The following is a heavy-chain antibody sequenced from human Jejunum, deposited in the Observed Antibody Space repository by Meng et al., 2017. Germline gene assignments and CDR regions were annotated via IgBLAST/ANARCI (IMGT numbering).Heavy chain of an antibody. CDR2: IYYSGST. D-gene: IGHD1-26*01. V-gene: IGHV4-30-4*01. CDR3: ARSPYSGSALPFFDY. Sequence: QESGPGLEKPSQTLSLPCTVFCDSFNSPNYYWSWIRQRPEKGLEWIGNIYYSGSTYYNPSLKSRVSISGDTSNKQFSLKLTSVTAADTAVYYCARSPYSGSALPFFDYWGQGSLVTVSS. CDR1: CDSFNSPNYY. J-gene: IGHJ4*02.